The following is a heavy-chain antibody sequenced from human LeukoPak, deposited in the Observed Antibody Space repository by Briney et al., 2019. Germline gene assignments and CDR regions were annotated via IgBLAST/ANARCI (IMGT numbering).Heavy chain of an antibody. D-gene: IGHD3-16*02. CDR3: VRTFYDYVWGSCRPSFDY. CDR1: GGSISSYY. J-gene: IGHJ4*02. CDR2: IYYSGST. V-gene: IGHV4-59*12. Sequence: PSETLSLTCTVSGGSISSYYWSWIRQPPGKGLEWIGYIYYSGSTNYNPSLKSRVTISVDTSKNQFSLKLSSVTAADTAVYYCVRTFYDYVWGSCRPSFDYWGQGTLVTVSS.